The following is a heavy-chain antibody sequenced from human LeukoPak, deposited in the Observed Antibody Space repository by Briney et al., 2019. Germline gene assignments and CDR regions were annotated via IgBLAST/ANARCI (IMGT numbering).Heavy chain of an antibody. Sequence: SETLSLTCTVSGGSISSGSFYWGWVRQPPGRGLEWLASIYLSGSTYYNPSHNSHFTTSVNNSNNHFSQKMNSVTAADSAVYYSVRQEDYYHDWSRSRQYYYYGMDIWGQGTAVTVSS. CDR1: GGSISSGSFY. J-gene: IGHJ6*02. D-gene: IGHD3-22*01. V-gene: IGHV4-39*01. CDR3: VRQEDYYHDWSRSRQYYYYGMDI. CDR2: IYLSGST.